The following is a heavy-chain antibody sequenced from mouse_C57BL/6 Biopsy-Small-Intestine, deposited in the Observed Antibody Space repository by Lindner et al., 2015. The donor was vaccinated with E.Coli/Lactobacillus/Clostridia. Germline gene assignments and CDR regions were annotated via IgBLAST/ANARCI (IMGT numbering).Heavy chain of an antibody. V-gene: IGHV1-64*01. CDR3: ARADQRITIFGGVMDAFDI. Sequence: SVKVSCKASGYTFTSYYMHWVRQAPGQGLEWMGIINTSGGSTSYAQKFQGRVTMTRDTSTSTVYMELSSLRSEDTAVYYCARADQRITIFGGVMDAFDIWGQGTMVTVSS. CDR1: GYTFTSYY. CDR2: INTSGGST. D-gene: IGHD2-4*01. J-gene: IGHJ3*01.